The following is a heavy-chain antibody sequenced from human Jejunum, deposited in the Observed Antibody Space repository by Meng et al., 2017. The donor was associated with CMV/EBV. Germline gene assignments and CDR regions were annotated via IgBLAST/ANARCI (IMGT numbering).Heavy chain of an antibody. CDR3: VRDPVLSGLDV. CDR1: GFSLSIYS. V-gene: IGHV3-48*04. Sequence: CAASGFSLSIYSMNWVRQAPGKGLEWVAYIGTGSTKYYADSLEGRFTVSRDDAKNSLYLQMNSLRGEDTAVYFCVRDPVLSGLDVWGQGTTVTV. CDR2: IGTGSTK. J-gene: IGHJ6*02.